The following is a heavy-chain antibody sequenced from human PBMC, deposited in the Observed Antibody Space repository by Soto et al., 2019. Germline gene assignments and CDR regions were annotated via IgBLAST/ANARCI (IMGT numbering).Heavy chain of an antibody. J-gene: IGHJ6*02. V-gene: IGHV3-53*02. CDR3: TTYTGYGMDV. D-gene: IGHD3-16*01. Sequence: EVQMVETGGGLSQPGGSLRLSCAVSGFIVSSKYMTWVRQAPGKGLEWFSVIYTGGSTHYADSARGRFTISRDSSKNTLYLQMNSLRAEDAAVYYCTTYTGYGMDVWGQGTTVTVSS. CDR2: IYTGGST. CDR1: GFIVSSKY.